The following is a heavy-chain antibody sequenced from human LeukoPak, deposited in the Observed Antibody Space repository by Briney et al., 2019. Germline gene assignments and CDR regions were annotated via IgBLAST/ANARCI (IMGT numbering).Heavy chain of an antibody. J-gene: IGHJ4*02. CDR2: IYYSGST. V-gene: IGHV4-59*01. D-gene: IGHD6-13*01. Sequence: SETLSLTCTVSGASITSDYWSWIRQPPGKGLEWIGYIYYSGSTNYNPSLKSRVTISVDTSKNQFSLKLSSVTAADTAVYYCASASGSSWYYFDYWGQGTLVTVSS. CDR3: ASASGSSWYYFDY. CDR1: GASITSDY.